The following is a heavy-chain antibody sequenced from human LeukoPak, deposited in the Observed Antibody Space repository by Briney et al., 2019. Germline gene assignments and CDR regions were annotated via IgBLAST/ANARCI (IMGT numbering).Heavy chain of an antibody. D-gene: IGHD1-26*01. Sequence: PGGSLTLSCAASGFTVSSNYMSWVRQAPGKGLEWVSGISGSASSTYYADSVKGRFSISRDNSKNTLYLQMNSLRAEDTAVYYCARGGSYLSAFDIWGQGTMVTVSS. CDR2: ISGSASST. CDR1: GFTVSSNY. J-gene: IGHJ3*02. CDR3: ARGGSYLSAFDI. V-gene: IGHV3-23*01.